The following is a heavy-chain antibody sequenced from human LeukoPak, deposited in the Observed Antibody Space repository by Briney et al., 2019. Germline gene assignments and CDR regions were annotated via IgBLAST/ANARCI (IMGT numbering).Heavy chain of an antibody. Sequence: PGGSLRLSCAASGFTFSSYSMNWVRQAPGEGLEWVSYISSSSTIYYADSVKGRFTISRDNAKNSLYLQMNSLRAEDTAVYYCARERVVGATRKNWFDPWGQGTLVTVSS. CDR1: GFTFSSYS. D-gene: IGHD1-26*01. J-gene: IGHJ5*02. CDR3: ARERVVGATRKNWFDP. V-gene: IGHV3-48*04. CDR2: ISSSSTI.